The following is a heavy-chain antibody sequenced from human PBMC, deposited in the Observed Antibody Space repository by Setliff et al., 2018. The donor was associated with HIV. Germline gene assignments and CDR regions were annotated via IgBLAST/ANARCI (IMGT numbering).Heavy chain of an antibody. CDR2: ISATGST. Sequence: SETLSLTCTVSGGIISSDSFFWSWIRQPAGKGLEWIGHISATGSTNYNPSLKSRVTMYLDTSKNQFSLNLNSVTAADAAVYFCARAREGWKPFAFDYWGQGTLVTVSS. CDR1: GGIISSDSFF. V-gene: IGHV4-61*09. D-gene: IGHD1-1*01. J-gene: IGHJ4*02. CDR3: ARAREGWKPFAFDY.